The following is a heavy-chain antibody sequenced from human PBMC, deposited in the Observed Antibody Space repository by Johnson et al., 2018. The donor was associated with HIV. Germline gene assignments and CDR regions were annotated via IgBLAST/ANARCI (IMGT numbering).Heavy chain of an antibody. CDR3: ARDHSSGPDAFDI. Sequence: QVQLVESGGGLVQPGGSLRLSCAASGFVFSSYWMSWVRQAPGKGLEWVTVISNDGINKNYADSVKGRFTISRDNSKNTLYLQMNSLRAEDTAVFYCARDHSSGPDAFDIWGQGTMVTVSS. J-gene: IGHJ3*02. CDR1: GFVFSSYW. CDR2: ISNDGINK. V-gene: IGHV3-30-3*01. D-gene: IGHD6-19*01.